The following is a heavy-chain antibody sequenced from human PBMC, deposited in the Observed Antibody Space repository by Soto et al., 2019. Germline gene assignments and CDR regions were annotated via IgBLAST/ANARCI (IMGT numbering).Heavy chain of an antibody. CDR3: ARDRGSSGWLY. J-gene: IGHJ4*02. CDR1: GFSFNSYS. V-gene: IGHV3-21*01. CDR2: ISSSSSYI. D-gene: IGHD6-19*01. Sequence: VGSMRLCCAASGFSFNSYSMNWVRQAPGKGLEWVSSISSSSSYIYYAGSVKGRFTISRDNAKNSLYLQMNSLRAEDTAVYYCARDRGSSGWLYWGQGTLVTVSS.